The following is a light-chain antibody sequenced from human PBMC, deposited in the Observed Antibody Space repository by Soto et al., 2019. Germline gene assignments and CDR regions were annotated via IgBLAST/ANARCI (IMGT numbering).Light chain of an antibody. Sequence: EIVLTQSPGTLSMSPGERATLSCRAIQSLSNSFLSWFQQIPGQAPRLLISGASSRATGIPDRFSGSGFGTDFTLTISRLEPEDFALYYCQHYAGGSRITFGQGTRLEIK. J-gene: IGKJ5*01. V-gene: IGKV3-20*01. CDR1: QSLSNSF. CDR3: QHYAGGSRIT. CDR2: GAS.